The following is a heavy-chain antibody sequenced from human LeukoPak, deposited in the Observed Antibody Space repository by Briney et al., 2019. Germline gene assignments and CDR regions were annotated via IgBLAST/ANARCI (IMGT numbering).Heavy chain of an antibody. J-gene: IGHJ4*02. Sequence: ASVKVSCKASGYTFTGYYMHWVRQATGQGLEWMGWMNPNSGNTGYAQKFQGRVTITRNTSISTAYMELSSLRSEDTAVYYCARGYLFRRVPFWSGYSMVMYYFDYWGQGTLVTVSS. D-gene: IGHD3-3*01. CDR2: MNPNSGNT. V-gene: IGHV1-8*03. CDR1: GYTFTGYY. CDR3: ARGYLFRRVPFWSGYSMVMYYFDY.